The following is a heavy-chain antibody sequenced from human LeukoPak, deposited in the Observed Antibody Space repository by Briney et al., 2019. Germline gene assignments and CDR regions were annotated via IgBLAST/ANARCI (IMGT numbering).Heavy chain of an antibody. CDR3: ARDRGSYYYGSGSLYYYYYYCMDV. CDR2: INSDGSST. CDR1: GFTFSSYW. Sequence: GGSLRLSCAASGFTFSSYWMHWVRQAPGKGLVWVSRINSDGSSTSYADSVKGRFTISRDNAKNTLYLQMNSLRAEDSAVYYCARDRGSYYYGSGSLYYYYYYCMDVWGQGTTVTVSS. D-gene: IGHD3-10*01. J-gene: IGHJ6*02. V-gene: IGHV3-74*01.